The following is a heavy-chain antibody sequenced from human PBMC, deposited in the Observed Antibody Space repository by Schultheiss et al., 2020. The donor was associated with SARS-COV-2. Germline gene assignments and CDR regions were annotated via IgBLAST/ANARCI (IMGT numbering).Heavy chain of an antibody. D-gene: IGHD2-15*01. CDR3: ARGLGDCSGNTCYSGVFIV. CDR1: GGSISDHY. V-gene: IGHV4-59*11. CDR2: MYYSGNT. J-gene: IGHJ4*02. Sequence: GSLRLSCTVSGGSISDHYWSWIRQTPGKGLEWIAYMYYSGNTSYNPSLRSRVTVSLDTSKNTFSLNLKSVTTADTAFYYCARGLGDCSGNTCYSGVFIVWGQGTLVTVSS.